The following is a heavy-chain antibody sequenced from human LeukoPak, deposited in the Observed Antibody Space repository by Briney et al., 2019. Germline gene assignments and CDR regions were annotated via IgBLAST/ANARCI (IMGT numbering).Heavy chain of an antibody. D-gene: IGHD1-26*01. Sequence: SETLSLTCTVSGYSISSGYYWGWIRQPPGKGLEWIGSIYHSGSTYYNPSLKSRVTISVDTSKNQFSLKLSSVTAADTAVYYCARASGSLYYFDYWGQGTLVTVSS. CDR1: GYSISSGYY. J-gene: IGHJ4*02. CDR3: ARASGSLYYFDY. V-gene: IGHV4-38-2*02. CDR2: IYHSGST.